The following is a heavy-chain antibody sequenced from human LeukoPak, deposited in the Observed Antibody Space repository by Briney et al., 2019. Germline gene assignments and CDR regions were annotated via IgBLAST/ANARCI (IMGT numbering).Heavy chain of an antibody. J-gene: IGHJ3*02. V-gene: IGHV1-2*02. CDR2: INPNSGGT. D-gene: IGHD1-7*01. CDR3: ARGLEALELPDAFDI. CDR1: GYTFTGYY. Sequence: GASVKVSCKASGYTFTGYYMHWVRQAPGQGLEWMGWINPNSGGTNYAQKFQGRVTMTRDTSISTAYMELSSLRSEDTAVYYCARGLEALELPDAFDIWGQGTMVTVSS.